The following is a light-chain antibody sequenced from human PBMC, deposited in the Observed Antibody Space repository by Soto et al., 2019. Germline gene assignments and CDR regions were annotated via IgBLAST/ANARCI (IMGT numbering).Light chain of an antibody. CDR2: YDS. CDR3: QVWDSSSDHHV. CDR1: NIGSKS. V-gene: IGLV3-21*04. J-gene: IGLJ1*01. Sequence: ELTQPPSVSVAPGKTARITCGGNNIGSKSVHWYQQKPGQAPVLVIYYDSDRPSGIPERFSGSNSGNTATLTISRVEAGDEADYYCQVWDSSSDHHVFGTGTKVTVL.